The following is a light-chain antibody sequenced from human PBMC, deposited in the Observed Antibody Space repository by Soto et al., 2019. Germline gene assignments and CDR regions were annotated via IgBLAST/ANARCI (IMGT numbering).Light chain of an antibody. V-gene: IGKV3-20*01. J-gene: IGKJ1*01. CDR2: GAS. CDR1: QSVSNNY. Sequence: EIVLTQSPGTLSLSPGERATLSCRASQSVSNNYLAWYQQKPGQAPRLLIYGASNRATGIPDRFSGSGSGTTFTLTISSLQSDDFATYYCLQYNGYYRTCGQGTKVDIK. CDR3: LQYNGYYRT.